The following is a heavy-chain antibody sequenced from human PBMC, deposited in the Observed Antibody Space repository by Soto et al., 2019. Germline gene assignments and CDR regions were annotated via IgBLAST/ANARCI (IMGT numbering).Heavy chain of an antibody. CDR3: AADTSDFWSGPFDY. D-gene: IGHD3-3*01. CDR1: GFTFDSHA. Sequence: GGSLRLSCAASGFTFDSHAMSWVRQAPGKGLEWVSGISGSGVKTDFANSVKGRFTISRDNSKNTLYLQMNSLRADDTAVYYCAADTSDFWSGPFDYWGQGALVTVSS. J-gene: IGHJ4*02. V-gene: IGHV3-23*01. CDR2: ISGSGVKT.